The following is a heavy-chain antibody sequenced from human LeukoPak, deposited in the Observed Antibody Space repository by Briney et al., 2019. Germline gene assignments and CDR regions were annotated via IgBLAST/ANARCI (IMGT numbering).Heavy chain of an antibody. CDR1: GYTFTSYD. D-gene: IGHD4/OR15-4a*01. Sequence: ASVKVSCKASGYTFTSYDINWVRQATGQGREWMGWMNPNSGNTRYAQKFQGRLTLTRNASISTAYLELSSLRSKDTPGYYCPRVGAGDAFDIWGQGTMVTVSS. CDR2: MNPNSGNT. J-gene: IGHJ3*02. CDR3: PRVGAGDAFDI. V-gene: IGHV1-8*01.